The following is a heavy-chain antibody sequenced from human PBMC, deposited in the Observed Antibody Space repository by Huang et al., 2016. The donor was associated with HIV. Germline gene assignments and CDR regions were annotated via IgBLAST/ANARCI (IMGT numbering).Heavy chain of an antibody. CDR3: ARLRRRDYSGSDAFLI. J-gene: IGHJ3*02. CDR2: IYPGDSDS. Sequence: VQLVQSGAEVKKPGESLKISCQASGYTFSDYWIGWVRQMSGKGLGLMGIIYPGDSDSRYSPSFQGHVTFSADKSISTAYLQWSSLGASDTAIYFCARLRRRDYSGSDAFLIWGQGTVVTVSS. V-gene: IGHV5-51*01. D-gene: IGHD4-4*01. CDR1: GYTFSDYW.